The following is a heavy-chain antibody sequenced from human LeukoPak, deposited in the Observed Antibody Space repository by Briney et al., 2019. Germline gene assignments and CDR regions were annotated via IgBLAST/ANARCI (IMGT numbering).Heavy chain of an antibody. J-gene: IGHJ4*02. D-gene: IGHD4-11*01. V-gene: IGHV4-39*01. Sequence: SETLSLTCAVYGGSFSSYYWGWIRQPPGKGLEWIGSFFYSGSTYYNPSLKSRVTISVDTSKNQFSLKLSSVTAADTAVYYCARHPYLTTPFDYWGQGTLVTVSS. CDR3: ARHPYLTTPFDY. CDR2: FFYSGST. CDR1: GGSFSSYY.